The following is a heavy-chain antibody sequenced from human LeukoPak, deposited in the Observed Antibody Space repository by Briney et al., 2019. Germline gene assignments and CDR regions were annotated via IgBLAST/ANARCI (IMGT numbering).Heavy chain of an antibody. CDR1: GFTFSSYG. Sequence: PGGSLRLSCAASGFTFSSYGMHWVRQAPGKGLEWVAGIWYDGSNKYYADSVKGRFTISRDNSKNTLYLQMNSLRAEDTAVYYCARGALTVTHPYYCMDVWGQGTTVTVSS. D-gene: IGHD4-17*01. V-gene: IGHV3-33*01. J-gene: IGHJ6*02. CDR2: IWYDGSNK. CDR3: ARGALTVTHPYYCMDV.